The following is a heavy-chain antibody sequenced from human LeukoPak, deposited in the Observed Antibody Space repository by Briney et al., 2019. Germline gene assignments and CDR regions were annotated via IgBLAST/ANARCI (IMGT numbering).Heavy chain of an antibody. D-gene: IGHD3-10*01. CDR1: GYTFTKFA. J-gene: IGHJ4*02. V-gene: IGHV1-3*04. Sequence: ASVKVSFTTSGYTFTKFAIHWVRQAPGQRLEWMGWINTGNGQTKYSENFEGRVTMTRDTSTSTIYVEVRSLTSEDTGLYYCARYFGSGSYLDYWGQGTLLTVSS. CDR3: ARYFGSGSYLDY. CDR2: INTGNGQT.